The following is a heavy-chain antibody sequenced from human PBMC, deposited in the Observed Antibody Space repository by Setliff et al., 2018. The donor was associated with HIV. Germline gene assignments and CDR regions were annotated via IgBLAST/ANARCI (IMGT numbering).Heavy chain of an antibody. D-gene: IGHD3-22*01. V-gene: IGHV3-48*03. CDR3: AKELAASGLGYFDS. CDR2: ISSSGSTI. Sequence: PGGSLRLSCTASGLTFSSYGMHWVRQAPGKGLEWVSYISSSGSTIYYADSVKGRFTISRDNAKNSLYLQMNSLRAEDTAVYFCAKELAASGLGYFDSWGRGILVTVSS. CDR1: GLTFSSYG. J-gene: IGHJ4*02.